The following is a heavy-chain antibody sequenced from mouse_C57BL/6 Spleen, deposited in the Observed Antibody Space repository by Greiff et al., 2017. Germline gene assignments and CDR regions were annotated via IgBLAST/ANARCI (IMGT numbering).Heavy chain of an antibody. J-gene: IGHJ2*01. D-gene: IGHD2-5*01. Sequence: VQLKESGGGLVKPGGSLKLSCAASGFTFSDYGMHWVRQAPEKGLEWVAYISSGSSTIYYADTVKGRFTISRDNAKNTLFLQMTSLRSEDTAMYYCARREYSNYGYFDYWGQGTTLTVSS. CDR3: ARREYSNYGYFDY. V-gene: IGHV5-17*01. CDR1: GFTFSDYG. CDR2: ISSGSSTI.